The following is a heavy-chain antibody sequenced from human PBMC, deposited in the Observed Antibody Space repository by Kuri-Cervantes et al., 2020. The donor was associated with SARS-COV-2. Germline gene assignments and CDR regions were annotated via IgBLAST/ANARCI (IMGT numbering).Heavy chain of an antibody. D-gene: IGHD3-9*01. Sequence: SVKVSCKASGGTFSSYTISWVRQAPGQGLEWMGGIIPIFGTANYAQKFQGRVTITADKSTSTAYMELSSLRSEDTAAYYCARDDWCRFERSYYMDVWGKGTTVTVSS. CDR3: ARDDWCRFERSYYMDV. CDR2: IIPIFGTA. V-gene: IGHV1-69*06. J-gene: IGHJ6*03. CDR1: GGTFSSYT.